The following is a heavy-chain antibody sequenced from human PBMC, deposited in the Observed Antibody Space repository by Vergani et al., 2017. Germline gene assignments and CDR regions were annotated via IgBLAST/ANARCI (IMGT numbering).Heavy chain of an antibody. Sequence: QITLKESGPTLVKPTQTLTLTCTFSGFSLSTSGVGVGWIRQPPGKALEWLALIYWDDDKRYSPSLKSRLTITKDTSKNQVVLTMTNMDPVDTATYYCAHSYGSGRESYYYYYYYYMDVWGKGTTVTVSS. J-gene: IGHJ6*03. CDR3: AHSYGSGRESYYYYYYYYMDV. D-gene: IGHD3-10*01. CDR1: GFSLSTSGVG. CDR2: IYWDDDK. V-gene: IGHV2-5*02.